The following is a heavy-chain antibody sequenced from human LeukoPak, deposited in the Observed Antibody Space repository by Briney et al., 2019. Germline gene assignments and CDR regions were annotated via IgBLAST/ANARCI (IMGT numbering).Heavy chain of an antibody. CDR2: IYTSGST. CDR3: ARGYYYDSSGYLYYFDY. J-gene: IGHJ4*02. D-gene: IGHD3-22*01. Sequence: SETLSLTCTVSGGSISSYYWSWIRQPTGKGLEWIGRIYTSGSTNYNPSLKSRVTMSVDTSKNQFSLKLSSVTAADTAVYYCARGYYYDSSGYLYYFDYWGQGTLVTVSS. CDR1: GGSISSYY. V-gene: IGHV4-4*07.